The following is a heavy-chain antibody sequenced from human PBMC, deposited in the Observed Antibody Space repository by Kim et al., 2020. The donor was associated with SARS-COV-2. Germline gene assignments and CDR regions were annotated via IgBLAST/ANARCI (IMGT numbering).Heavy chain of an antibody. J-gene: IGHJ1*01. CDR3: ARQGDVLLWFGDNRDFQH. CDR1: GGSISSSSYY. Sequence: SETLSLTCTVSGGSISSSSYYWGWIRQPPGKGLEWIGSIYYSGSTYYNPSLKSRVTISVDTSKNQFSLKLSSVTAADTAVYYCARQGDVLLWFGDNRDFQHWGQGTLVTVSS. V-gene: IGHV4-39*01. CDR2: IYYSGST. D-gene: IGHD3-10*01.